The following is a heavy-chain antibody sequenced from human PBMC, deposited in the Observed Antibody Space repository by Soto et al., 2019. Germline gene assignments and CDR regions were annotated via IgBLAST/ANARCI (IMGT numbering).Heavy chain of an antibody. CDR1: GYTFTSYG. J-gene: IGHJ5*02. Sequence: ASVKVSCKASGYTFTSYGISWVRQAPGQGLEWMGWISAYNGNTNYAQKLQGRVTMTTDTSTSTAYMELRSLRSDDTAVYYCASRVGYSGYERTFWFDPWGQGTLVTVSS. V-gene: IGHV1-18*01. CDR2: ISAYNGNT. CDR3: ASRVGYSGYERTFWFDP. D-gene: IGHD5-12*01.